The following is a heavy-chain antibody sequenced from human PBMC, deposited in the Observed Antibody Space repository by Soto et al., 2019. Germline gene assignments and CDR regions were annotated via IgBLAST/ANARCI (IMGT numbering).Heavy chain of an antibody. V-gene: IGHV1-3*01. Sequence: QVQLVQSGAEVKKPGASVKVSCKASGYTFTSYAMHWVRQAPGQRLEWMGWINAGNGNTKYSQKFQGRVTITRDTSASTAYMELSSLRSEDTAVYYCAREILWFGAYPNPHWFDPWGQGTLVTVSS. CDR3: AREILWFGAYPNPHWFDP. J-gene: IGHJ5*02. CDR2: INAGNGNT. D-gene: IGHD3-10*01. CDR1: GYTFTSYA.